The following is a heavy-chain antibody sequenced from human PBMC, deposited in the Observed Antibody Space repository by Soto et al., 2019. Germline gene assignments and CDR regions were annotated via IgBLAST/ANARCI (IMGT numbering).Heavy chain of an antibody. CDR3: ARDWGYCSGGSCDGDYYYGMDV. J-gene: IGHJ6*02. CDR2: ISAYNGNT. D-gene: IGHD2-15*01. Sequence: ASVKVSCKASGYTFTSYGISWVRQAPGQGLEWMGWISAYNGNTNYAQKLQGRVTMTTDTSTSTAYMELSSLRSEDTAVYYCARDWGYCSGGSCDGDYYYGMDVWGQGTTVTVSS. CDR1: GYTFTSYG. V-gene: IGHV1-18*01.